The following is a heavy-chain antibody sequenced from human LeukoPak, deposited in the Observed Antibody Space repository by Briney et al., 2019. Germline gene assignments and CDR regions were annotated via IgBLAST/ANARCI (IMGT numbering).Heavy chain of an antibody. D-gene: IGHD2-15*01. J-gene: IGHJ4*02. Sequence: PGESLKISCKGSGYSFTSYWIGWVPQMPGKGLEWMGIIYPGDSDTRYSPSFQGQVTISADKSISTAYLQWSSLKASDTAMYYCARSNLYCSGGSCYSYYFDYWGQGTLVTVSS. CDR2: IYPGDSDT. CDR1: GYSFTSYW. CDR3: ARSNLYCSGGSCYSYYFDY. V-gene: IGHV5-51*01.